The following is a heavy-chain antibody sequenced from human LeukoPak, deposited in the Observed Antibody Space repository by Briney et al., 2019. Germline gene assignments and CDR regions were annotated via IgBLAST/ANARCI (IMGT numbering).Heavy chain of an antibody. J-gene: IGHJ6*02. CDR1: GFTFGGYA. CDR3: AKDGDDSSGYYPGYYGMDV. CDR2: ISRKSGTI. Sequence: GGSLRLSCAASGFTFGGYAMHWVRQVPGQGLEWISGISRKSGTIGYADSVKGRFTISRDNANNSLYLQMNSLRAEDTAIYYCAKDGDDSSGYYPGYYGMDVWGQGTTVTVSS. V-gene: IGHV3-9*01. D-gene: IGHD3-22*01.